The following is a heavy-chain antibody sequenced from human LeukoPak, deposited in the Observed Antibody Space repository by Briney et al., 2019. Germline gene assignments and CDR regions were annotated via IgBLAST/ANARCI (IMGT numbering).Heavy chain of an antibody. D-gene: IGHD6-13*01. CDR2: IIPIFGTA. CDR3: ARDPPSSSLDYFDY. Sequence: GSSVKVSCKXSGGTFSSDAISWVRQAPGQGLEWMGRIIPIFGTANYAQKFQGRVTITTDESTSTAYMELSSLRSEDTAVYYCARDPPSSSLDYFDYWGQGTLVTVSS. CDR1: GGTFSSDA. V-gene: IGHV1-69*05. J-gene: IGHJ4*02.